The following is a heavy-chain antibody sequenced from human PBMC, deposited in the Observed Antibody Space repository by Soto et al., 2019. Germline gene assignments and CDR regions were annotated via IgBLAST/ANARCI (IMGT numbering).Heavy chain of an antibody. CDR3: ARHGIDFWSGYYSNWFDP. Sequence: SETLSVTCTVAGGYISSYYWSWIRQPPGKGLEWIGYIYYSGSTNYNPSLKSRVTISVDTSKNQFSLKLSSVTAADTAVYYCARHGIDFWSGYYSNWFDPWGQGTLVTVSS. V-gene: IGHV4-59*08. CDR2: IYYSGST. D-gene: IGHD3-3*01. CDR1: GGYISSYY. J-gene: IGHJ5*02.